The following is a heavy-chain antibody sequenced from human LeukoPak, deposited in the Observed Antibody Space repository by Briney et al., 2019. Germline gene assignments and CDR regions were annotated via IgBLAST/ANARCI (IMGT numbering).Heavy chain of an antibody. V-gene: IGHV4-59*01. CDR1: GGSISSYY. D-gene: IGHD6-13*01. J-gene: IGHJ3*02. CDR3: AGYGDAFDI. CDR2: IYYSGST. Sequence: SETLSLTCTVSGGSISSYYWSWIRQPPGKGLEWIGYIYYSGSTNYNPSLKSRVTISVDTSKNQFSLKLSSVTAADTAVYYCAGYGDAFDIWGQGTMATVSS.